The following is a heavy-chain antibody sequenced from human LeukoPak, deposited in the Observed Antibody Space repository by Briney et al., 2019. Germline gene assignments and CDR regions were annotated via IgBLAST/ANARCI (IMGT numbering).Heavy chain of an antibody. J-gene: IGHJ4*02. CDR2: ISSSSSYI. V-gene: IGHV3-21*01. CDR3: ARDSSLAPPLDY. Sequence: GGSLRLSCAASGFTFSSYSMNWVRQAPGKGLEWVSSISSSSSYIYYADSVKGRFTISRDNAKNSLYLQMNSLRAEDTAVYYCARDSSLAPPLDYWGQGTLVTVSS. D-gene: IGHD2-2*01. CDR1: GFTFSSYS.